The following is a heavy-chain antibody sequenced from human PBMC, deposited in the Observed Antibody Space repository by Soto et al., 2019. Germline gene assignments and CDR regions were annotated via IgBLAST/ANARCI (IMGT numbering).Heavy chain of an antibody. CDR3: ARVPIPSAGGPFIDY. CDR2: VYYSGTA. CDR1: GGSISSGGYF. D-gene: IGHD6-13*01. J-gene: IGHJ4*02. Sequence: QVQLQESGPGLVKPSQTLSLTCTVSGGSISSGGYFWSWIRQHPGKGLEWIGYVYYSGTAYYNPSLKSRVTRSVDTSKNQFSLDLSSVTAADTAVYYCARVPIPSAGGPFIDYWGQGTLVTVSS. V-gene: IGHV4-31*03.